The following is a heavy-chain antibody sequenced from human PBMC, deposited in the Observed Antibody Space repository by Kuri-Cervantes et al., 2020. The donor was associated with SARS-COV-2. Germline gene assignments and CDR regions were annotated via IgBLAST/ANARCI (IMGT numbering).Heavy chain of an antibody. CDR3: AKDRVGVQDF. J-gene: IGHJ4*02. CDR2: ISSDGKNK. V-gene: IGHV3-30*02. D-gene: IGHD2-21*01. Sequence: GESLKISCAASGFTFSTYVIHWVRQAPGKGLEWVTFISSDGKNKKCIASGKGRFTISRDNSQNTLYLHMKSLRSEDTAMYYCAKDRVGVQDFWGQGTLVTVSS. CDR1: GFTFSTYV.